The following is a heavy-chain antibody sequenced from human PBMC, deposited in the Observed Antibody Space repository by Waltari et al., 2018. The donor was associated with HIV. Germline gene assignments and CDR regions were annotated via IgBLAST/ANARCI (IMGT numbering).Heavy chain of an antibody. CDR2: ISGSGGST. V-gene: IGHV3-23*01. Sequence: EVQLLESGGGLVQPGGSLRLSCAASGFTFSSYAMSWVRQAPGKGREVVSAISGSGGSTYYADSVKGRLTISRDNSKNTLYLQMNSLRAEDTAVYYCANKQYGSGMGYWGQGTLVTVSS. CDR1: GFTFSSYA. D-gene: IGHD3-10*01. J-gene: IGHJ4*02. CDR3: ANKQYGSGMGY.